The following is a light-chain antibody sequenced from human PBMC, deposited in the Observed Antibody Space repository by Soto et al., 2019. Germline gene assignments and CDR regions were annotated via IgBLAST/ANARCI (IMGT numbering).Light chain of an antibody. CDR2: GAS. J-gene: IGKJ1*01. V-gene: IGKV3-15*01. CDR3: QQYNNWPKT. CDR1: QSVSSN. Sequence: ERVMTHSPATLSVSPGERATLSCRASQSVSSNLAWYQQKPGQAPRLLIYGASTRATGIPARFSGSGSGTEFTLTISSLQSEDFALYYCQQYNNWPKTFGQGTKVDIK.